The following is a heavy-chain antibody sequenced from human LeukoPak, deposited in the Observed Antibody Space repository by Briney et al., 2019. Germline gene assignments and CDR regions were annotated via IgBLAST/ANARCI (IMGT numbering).Heavy chain of an antibody. CDR1: GFTFSSYS. J-gene: IGHJ5*02. Sequence: PGGSLRLSCAAPGFTFSSYSMNWVRQAPGKGLEWVSSISSSSSYIYYADSVKGRFTISRDNAKNSLYLQMNSLRAEDTAVYYCARGGLDYAQSPDNWFDPWGQGTLVTVSS. CDR2: ISSSSSYI. D-gene: IGHD2-2*01. CDR3: ARGGLDYAQSPDNWFDP. V-gene: IGHV3-21*01.